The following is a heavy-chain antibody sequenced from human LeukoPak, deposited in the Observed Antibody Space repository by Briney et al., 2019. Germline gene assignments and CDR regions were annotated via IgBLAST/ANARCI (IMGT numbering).Heavy chain of an antibody. V-gene: IGHV4-39*07. CDR1: GGSISSNSYY. CDR2: VHYSGST. Sequence: SSETLSLTCTVSGGSISSNSYYWGWIRQPPGKGLEWIGSVHYSGSTYYNPSLKSRVTISVDTSKNQFSLKLSSVTAADTAVYYCARVKDWLVPIPGYFDFWGQGTLVTVSS. J-gene: IGHJ4*02. D-gene: IGHD6-19*01. CDR3: ARVKDWLVPIPGYFDF.